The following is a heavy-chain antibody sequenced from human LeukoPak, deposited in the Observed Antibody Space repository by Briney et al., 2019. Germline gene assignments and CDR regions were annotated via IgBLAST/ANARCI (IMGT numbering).Heavy chain of an antibody. CDR2: ISAYNGNT. J-gene: IGHJ4*02. D-gene: IGHD6-13*01. V-gene: IGHV1-18*01. CDR3: ARDPFGSSWPYYFDY. CDR1: GYTFTSYG. Sequence: ASVKVSCKASGYTFTSYGISWVRQAPGQGLEWMGWISAYNGNTNYAQKPQGRVTMTTDTSTSTAYMELRSLRSDDTAVYYCARDPFGSSWPYYFDYWGQGTLVTVSS.